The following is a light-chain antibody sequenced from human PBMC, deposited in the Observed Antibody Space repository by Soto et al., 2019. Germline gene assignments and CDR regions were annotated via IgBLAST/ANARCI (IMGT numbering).Light chain of an antibody. Sequence: VVLTQSPGTLSLSPGERATLSCRASQSVSSSYVVWYQQKPGQAPSHLIYGASSRATGIPDRFSGSASGTDFTLTISRLEPEDFAVYYCQHYGRSPPITFGQGTRLEIK. CDR1: QSVSSSY. V-gene: IGKV3-20*01. CDR3: QHYGRSPPIT. CDR2: GAS. J-gene: IGKJ5*01.